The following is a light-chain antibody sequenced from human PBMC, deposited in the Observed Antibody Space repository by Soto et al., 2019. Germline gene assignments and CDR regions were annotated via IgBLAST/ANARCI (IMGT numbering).Light chain of an antibody. Sequence: QSALTQPASVSGSPGQSITISCTGTSSDVGGFTYVSWYQQHPGKAPRLMIYDVSNRPSGVSNRFSGPKSGNTASLTISGLQAEDEADYYCSSYTTSSPLVLGTGTKVTVL. CDR3: SSYTTSSPLV. CDR1: SSDVGGFTY. J-gene: IGLJ1*01. CDR2: DVS. V-gene: IGLV2-14*01.